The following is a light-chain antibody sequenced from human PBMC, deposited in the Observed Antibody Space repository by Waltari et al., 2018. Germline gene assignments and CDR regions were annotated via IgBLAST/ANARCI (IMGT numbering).Light chain of an antibody. Sequence: EIVLTQSPGTASLSLGERVTLSCRASQSVGSSSLAWYQQKPGQAPRLVIYRASRRATGIPDRFSGSGSGTDSSLTISRLEPEDFAVYYCQQHGTLPATFGQGTKVEIK. CDR3: QQHGTLPAT. V-gene: IGKV3-20*01. CDR1: QSVGSSS. J-gene: IGKJ1*01. CDR2: RAS.